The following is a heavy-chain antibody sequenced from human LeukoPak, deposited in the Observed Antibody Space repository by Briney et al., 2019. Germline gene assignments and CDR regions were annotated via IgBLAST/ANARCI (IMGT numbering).Heavy chain of an antibody. CDR3: ARQSESSSSWYAEYFQH. CDR1: GFTFSSYW. J-gene: IGHJ1*01. V-gene: IGHV3-7*01. D-gene: IGHD6-13*01. CDR2: IKQDGSEK. Sequence: PGGSLRLSCAASGFTFSSYWMSWVRQAPGKGLEWVANIKQDGSEKYYVDSVKGRFTISRDNAKNSLYLQMNSLRAEDTAVYYCARQSESSSSWYAEYFQHWGQGTLVTVSS.